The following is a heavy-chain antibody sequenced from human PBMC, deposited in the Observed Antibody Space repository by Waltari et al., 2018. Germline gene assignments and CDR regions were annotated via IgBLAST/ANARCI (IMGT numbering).Heavy chain of an antibody. CDR1: GYSVWGAYL. Sequence: QVQLQEPGPGLVQPSATRSLTRIVSGYSVWGAYLWGWIRQPPGKGLEWIGTVDHSGNTYYNPSFKTRVTISVDTSKNQFSLKLSSVTAADTAVYYCARVLVRGGNDYWGQGTLVTVSS. CDR2: VDHSGNT. D-gene: IGHD2-15*01. J-gene: IGHJ4*02. V-gene: IGHV4-38-2*02. CDR3: ARVLVRGGNDY.